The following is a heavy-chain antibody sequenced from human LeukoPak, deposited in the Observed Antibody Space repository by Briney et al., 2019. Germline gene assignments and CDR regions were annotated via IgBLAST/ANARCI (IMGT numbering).Heavy chain of an antibody. D-gene: IGHD6-13*01. J-gene: IGHJ4*02. CDR3: ATVLGRGQQLVVGSFDY. V-gene: IGHV1-24*01. CDR1: GYSLTELY. CDR2: FDPEVGET. Sequence: ASVTVSYKVSGYSLTELYMHWLGQAPGNGIEGTGGFDPEVGETIYAQKFQGRVTMTEDTSTDTAYMELSSLRSEDTAVYYCATVLGRGQQLVVGSFDYWGQGTLVTVSS.